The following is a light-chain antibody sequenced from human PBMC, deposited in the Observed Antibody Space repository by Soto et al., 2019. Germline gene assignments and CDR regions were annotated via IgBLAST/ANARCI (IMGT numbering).Light chain of an antibody. CDR2: GAS. CDR3: QQYDNWPPIT. CDR1: HSIASN. Sequence: IELRQPRVILTVSPGERATLSCRASHSIASNLAWYQQKPGQAPRLLIYGASTRATGIPARFSGSGSGTEFTLAISSLQSEDFAVYYCQQYDNWPPITFGQGTRLEIK. V-gene: IGKV3D-15*01. J-gene: IGKJ5*01.